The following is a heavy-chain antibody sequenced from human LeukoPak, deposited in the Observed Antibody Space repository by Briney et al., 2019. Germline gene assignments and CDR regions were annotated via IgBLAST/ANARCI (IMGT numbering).Heavy chain of an antibody. D-gene: IGHD3-22*01. CDR1: GFTFGNYG. CDR3: ARANYDSSGYCDY. CDR2: IWYDGSNK. Sequence: GSLRLSCAASGFTFGNYGMHWVRQAPGKGLEWVAVIWYDGSNKYYADSVKGRFTISRDNSKNTLYLQMNSLRAEDTAVYYCARANYDSSGYCDYWGQGTLVTVSS. V-gene: IGHV3-33*01. J-gene: IGHJ4*02.